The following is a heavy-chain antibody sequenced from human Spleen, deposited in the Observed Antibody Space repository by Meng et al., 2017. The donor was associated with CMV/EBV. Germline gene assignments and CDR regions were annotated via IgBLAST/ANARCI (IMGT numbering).Heavy chain of an antibody. CDR2: INPNSGGT. J-gene: IGHJ6*02. D-gene: IGHD3-3*01. CDR1: GYTFTGYF. Sequence: ASVKVSCKASGYTFTGYFMHWVRQAPGQGLEWMGWINPNSGGTNYAQKFQGRVTMTRNTSISTAYMELSSLRSEDTAVYYCARGIYTITIFGVVIPYYYGMDVWGQGTTVTVSS. V-gene: IGHV1-2*02. CDR3: ARGIYTITIFGVVIPYYYGMDV.